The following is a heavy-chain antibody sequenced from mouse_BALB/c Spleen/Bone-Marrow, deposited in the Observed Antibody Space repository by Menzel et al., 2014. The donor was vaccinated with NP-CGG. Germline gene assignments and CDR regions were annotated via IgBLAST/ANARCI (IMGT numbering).Heavy chain of an antibody. J-gene: IGHJ2*01. CDR2: IRNKANGYTT. V-gene: IGHV7-3*02. Sequence: EVQGVESGGGLVQPGGSLRLSCATSGFTFTDYYMSWVRQPPGKALEWLGFIRNKANGYTTEYSASVKGRFTISRDNSESILYLQMNTLRAEDSATYYCARDRAGRATGYYFDYWGQGTTLTVSS. D-gene: IGHD3-1*01. CDR1: GFTFTDYY. CDR3: ARDRAGRATGYYFDY.